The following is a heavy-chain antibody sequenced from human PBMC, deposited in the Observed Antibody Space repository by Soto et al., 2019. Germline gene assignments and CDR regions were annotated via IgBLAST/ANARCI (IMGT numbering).Heavy chain of an antibody. Sequence: SETLSLTCTVSGGSISSSSYYWGWIRQPPGKGLEWIGSIYYSGSTYYNPSLKSRVTISVDTSKNQSSLKLSSVTAADTAVYYCARLEDDFWSGYYYYYMDVWGKGTTVTVSS. V-gene: IGHV4-39*01. CDR2: IYYSGST. CDR1: GGSISSSSYY. CDR3: ARLEDDFWSGYYYYYMDV. D-gene: IGHD3-3*01. J-gene: IGHJ6*03.